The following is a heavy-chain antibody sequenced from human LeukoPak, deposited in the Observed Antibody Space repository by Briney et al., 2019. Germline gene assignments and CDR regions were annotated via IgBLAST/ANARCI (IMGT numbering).Heavy chain of an antibody. J-gene: IGHJ4*02. CDR3: ARAEGGIAVAGNDY. CDR2: IIPILGIA. CDR1: GGTFSSYA. D-gene: IGHD6-19*01. Sequence: ASVKVSCKASGGTFSSYAISWVRQAPGQGLEWMGRIIPILGIANYAQEFQGRVTITADKSTSTAYMELSSLRSEDTAVYYCARAEGGIAVAGNDYWGQGTLVTVSS. V-gene: IGHV1-69*04.